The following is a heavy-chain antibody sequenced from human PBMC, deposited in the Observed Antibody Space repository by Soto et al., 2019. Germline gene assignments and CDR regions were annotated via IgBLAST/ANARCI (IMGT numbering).Heavy chain of an antibody. CDR1: GYTFTSYG. J-gene: IGHJ6*02. CDR3: ARDIYENYCYYGMDV. CDR2: ISAYNGNT. Sequence: ASVKVSCTASGYTFTSYGISWVRQAPGQGLEWMGWISAYNGNTNYAQKLQGRVTMTTDTSTSTAYMELRSLRSDDTAVYYCARDIYENYCYYGMDVWGQGTTVTVSS. D-gene: IGHD2-21*01. V-gene: IGHV1-18*01.